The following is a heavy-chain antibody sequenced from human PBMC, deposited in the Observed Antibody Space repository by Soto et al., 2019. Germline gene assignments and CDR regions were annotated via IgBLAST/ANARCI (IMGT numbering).Heavy chain of an antibody. CDR3: ARDAPGAAPY. V-gene: IGHV4-31*01. Sequence: QVQLQESGPGLVKPSQTLSLTCTVSGGPIINGDTYLNWIRQHPEKGLEWMGYINYRGTTNYHPALKSLMPISIDTSKNQFSLRLTSVTAADTAVYFCARDAPGAAPYWGQGTLVTVSS. J-gene: IGHJ4*02. CDR2: INYRGTT. CDR1: GGPIINGDTY. D-gene: IGHD6-13*01.